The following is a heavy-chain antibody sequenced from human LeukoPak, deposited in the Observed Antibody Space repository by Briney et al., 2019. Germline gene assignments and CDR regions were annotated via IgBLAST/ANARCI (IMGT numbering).Heavy chain of an antibody. Sequence: ASVKVSCKASGYTFTSYGISWVRQAPGQGLEWMGWISAYNGNTNYAQKLQGRVTMTTDTSTSTAYMELRSLRSDDTAVYYCARVSSRITMVRGVIPNWFDPWGQGTLVTVSS. CDR2: ISAYNGNT. D-gene: IGHD3-10*01. V-gene: IGHV1-18*01. CDR3: ARVSSRITMVRGVIPNWFDP. J-gene: IGHJ5*02. CDR1: GYTFTSYG.